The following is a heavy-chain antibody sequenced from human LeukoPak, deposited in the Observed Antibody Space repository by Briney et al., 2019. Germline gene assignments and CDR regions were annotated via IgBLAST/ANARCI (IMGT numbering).Heavy chain of an antibody. V-gene: IGHV3-30-3*01. CDR3: ATSNNWNYVSPTRVFDY. Sequence: PGGSLRLSCAASGFTFSSYAMHWVRQAPGKGLEWVAVISYDGSNKYYADSVKGRFTISRDNSKNTLYLQMNSLRAEDTAVYYCATSNNWNYVSPTRVFDYWGQGTLVTVSS. CDR2: ISYDGSNK. CDR1: GFTFSSYA. J-gene: IGHJ4*02. D-gene: IGHD1-7*01.